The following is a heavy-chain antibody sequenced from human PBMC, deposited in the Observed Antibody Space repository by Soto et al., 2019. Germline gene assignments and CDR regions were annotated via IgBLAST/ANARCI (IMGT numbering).Heavy chain of an antibody. CDR3: AHLVPGPLSFAY. D-gene: IGHD6-19*01. V-gene: IGHV2-5*02. Sequence: QITLKESGPTLMKPTQTLALTCTFSGFSFNTRGVGVAWIRQPPGKTLEWLAVIYWDGDRRYSPSLTDRLSITNDMSTKQVVLTLSNVDPVDTGTYYCAHLVPGPLSFAYWGQGALVTVSS. CDR2: IYWDGDR. J-gene: IGHJ4*02. CDR1: GFSFNTRGVG.